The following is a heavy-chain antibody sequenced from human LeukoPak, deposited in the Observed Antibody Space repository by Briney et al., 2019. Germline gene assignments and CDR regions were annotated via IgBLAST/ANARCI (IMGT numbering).Heavy chain of an antibody. CDR3: ARQKSKGVPFDI. V-gene: IGHV4-39*01. CDR1: GGSISSSSYY. Sequence: SDTLSLTCTVSGGSISSSSYYWGWIRQPPGKGLQWIGSIYYSGSTYYNPSLKSRVTISVDTSKNQFSLKLSSVTAADTAVYYCARQKSKGVPFDIWGQGTMVTVSS. D-gene: IGHD1-1*01. J-gene: IGHJ3*02. CDR2: IYYSGST.